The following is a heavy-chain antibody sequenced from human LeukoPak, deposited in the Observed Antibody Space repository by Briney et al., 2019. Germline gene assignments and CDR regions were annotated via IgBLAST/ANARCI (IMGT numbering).Heavy chain of an antibody. D-gene: IGHD3-10*01. CDR3: ARGGTYLPFGY. CDR1: GYTFTSYD. V-gene: IGHV1-8*01. CDR2: MNANSGDT. J-gene: IGHJ4*02. Sequence: GASVKVSCKASGYTFTSYDINWVRQGTGQGLEWMGWMNANSGDTGYAQNFQGRVTMTRNTSISTAYMELSSLRSEDTAIYYCARGGTYLPFGYWGQGTLVTVSS.